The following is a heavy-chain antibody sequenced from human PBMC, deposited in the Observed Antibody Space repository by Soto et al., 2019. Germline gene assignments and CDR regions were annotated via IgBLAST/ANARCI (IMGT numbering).Heavy chain of an antibody. Sequence: EVQLVESGGGLVQPGGSLRLSCAASGLIFSDYHMDWVRQAPGKGLEWVGRIRRKANSYTTEYAASVKGRFTISRDDSKYALYLQMNSLKSEDTAVYYCAMLGGWSGGSSGMDVWGQGTTVTVPS. CDR1: GLIFSDYH. J-gene: IGHJ6*02. D-gene: IGHD6-19*01. CDR3: AMLGGWSGGSSGMDV. CDR2: IRRKANSYTT. V-gene: IGHV3-72*01.